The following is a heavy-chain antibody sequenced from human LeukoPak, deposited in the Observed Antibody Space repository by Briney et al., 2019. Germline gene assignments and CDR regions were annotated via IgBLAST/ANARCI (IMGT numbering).Heavy chain of an antibody. CDR1: GDSVSSNSAA. Sequence: SQTLSLTCAISGDSVSSNSAAWNWIRQTPSRGLEWLGRTYYRSKWYTYYAVSVKSRISINRDTSKNQISLQLNSVTPEDTAVYYCARSTGPIDYWGQGTLVTVSS. V-gene: IGHV6-1*01. CDR3: ARSTGPIDY. D-gene: IGHD1-1*01. J-gene: IGHJ4*02. CDR2: TYYRSKWYT.